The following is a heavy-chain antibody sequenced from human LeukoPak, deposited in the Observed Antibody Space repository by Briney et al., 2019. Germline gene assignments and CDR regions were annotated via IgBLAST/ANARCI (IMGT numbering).Heavy chain of an antibody. CDR2: INPNSGGT. D-gene: IGHD3-22*01. V-gene: IGHV1-2*02. CDR3: ASPAGVYDSSGYPDAFDI. Sequence: ASVKVSCKASGYSFTSYYMHWVRQAPGQGLEWMGWINPNSGGTNYAQKFQGRVTMTRDTSISTAYMELSRLRSDDTAVYYCASPAGVYDSSGYPDAFDIWGQGTMVTVSS. CDR1: GYSFTSYY. J-gene: IGHJ3*02.